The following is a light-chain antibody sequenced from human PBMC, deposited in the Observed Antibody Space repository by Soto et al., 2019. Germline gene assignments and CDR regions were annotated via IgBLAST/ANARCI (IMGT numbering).Light chain of an antibody. CDR2: DAS. J-gene: IGKJ1*01. V-gene: IGKV1-5*01. CDR3: LQNYNFPWT. CDR1: QSLSRW. Sequence: DIQMTQSPSTLSASVGDRVTITCRASQSLSRWLAWYQQKPGKAPKLLIYDASILESGVPSRFSGNGSGTEFTLTISSLQPEDFATYYCLQNYNFPWTFGQGTKVEIK.